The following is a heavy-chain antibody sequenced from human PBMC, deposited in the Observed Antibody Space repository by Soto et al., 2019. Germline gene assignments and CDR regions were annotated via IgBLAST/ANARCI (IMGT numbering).Heavy chain of an antibody. CDR3: ARSLLGDHYDSDGLDT. V-gene: IGHV1-69*02. J-gene: IGHJ5*02. D-gene: IGHD3-22*01. Sequence: QVQLVQSGTEVKKPGSSVTVSCKASGGPYSKYIISWVRQAPGQGLEWMGRIIPIFDMTNYAQKFQGRVTMTADQSTSTVYMDLSSLRSEDTAVYYCARSLLGDHYDSDGLDTWGQGTLVSDSS. CDR2: IIPIFDMT. CDR1: GGPYSKYI.